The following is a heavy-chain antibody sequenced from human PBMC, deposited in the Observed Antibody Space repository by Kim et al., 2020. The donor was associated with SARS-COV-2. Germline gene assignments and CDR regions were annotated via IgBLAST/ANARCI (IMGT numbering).Heavy chain of an antibody. D-gene: IGHD6-13*01. CDR2: ISDDGSNK. CDR1: GFTFTTYA. CDR3: ARGGLTGIKDY. Sequence: GGSLRLSCAASGFTFTTYAMHWVRQAPGKGLEWVAVISDDGSNKYFPDSVKGRFTISRDNSKNTLYLQMNSLRAEDTAVYYCARGGLTGIKDYSGQGTLVTVSS. J-gene: IGHJ4*02. V-gene: IGHV3-30-3*01.